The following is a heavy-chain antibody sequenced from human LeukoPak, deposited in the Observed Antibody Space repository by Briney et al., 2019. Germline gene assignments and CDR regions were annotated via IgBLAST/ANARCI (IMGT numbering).Heavy chain of an antibody. J-gene: IGHJ3*02. D-gene: IGHD1-14*01. CDR2: IYYSGST. CDR3: ARLMARNDVFDI. V-gene: IGHV4-39*01. Sequence: PSETLSLTRSVSVDSISISFYYCGWIRQPPGKGLEWIGIIYYSGSTYSNPALNSRLTLSLDTSKYQFSLKVTSVTAADTAVYYCARLMARNDVFDIWGQGTMVTVSS. CDR1: VDSISISFYY.